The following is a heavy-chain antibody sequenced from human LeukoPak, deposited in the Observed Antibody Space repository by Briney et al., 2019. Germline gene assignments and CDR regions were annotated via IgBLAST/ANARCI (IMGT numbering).Heavy chain of an antibody. CDR3: AREFYDSSGYYYSFDY. J-gene: IGHJ4*02. D-gene: IGHD3-22*01. CDR2: ISSSGSTI. V-gene: IGHV3-11*01. CDR1: GFTFSDYY. Sequence: PGGSLRLPCAASGFTFSDYYMSWIRQAPGKGLEWVSYISSSGSTIYYAGSVKGRFTISRDNAKNSLYLQMNSLRAEDTAVYYCAREFYDSSGYYYSFDYWGQGTLVTVSS.